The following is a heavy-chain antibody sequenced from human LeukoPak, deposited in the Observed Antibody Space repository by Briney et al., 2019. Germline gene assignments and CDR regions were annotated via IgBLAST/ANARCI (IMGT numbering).Heavy chain of an antibody. D-gene: IGHD1-26*01. CDR3: ARDGELLPPSYVDF. J-gene: IGHJ4*02. V-gene: IGHV1-18*01. CDR1: GYTFTSYG. CDR2: ISAYNGNT. Sequence: GASVTVSCKASGYTFTSYGISWVRQAPGQGLDWMGWISAYNGNTNYAQKLQGRVTMTTDTSTSTAYMELRSLRSDDTAVYYCARDGELLPPSYVDFWGQGTLVTVSS.